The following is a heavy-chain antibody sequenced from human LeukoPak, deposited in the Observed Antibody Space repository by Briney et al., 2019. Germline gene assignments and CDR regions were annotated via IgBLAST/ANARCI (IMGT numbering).Heavy chain of an antibody. J-gene: IGHJ6*02. CDR3: ATLGDVLRLFPLISLDGMDV. CDR1: GYTFTIYG. CDR2: ISAYNGDT. D-gene: IGHD3-3*01. V-gene: IGHV1-18*01. Sequence: ASVKVPCKTSGYTFTIYGITWVRQAPGQGLEWMGWISAYNGDTNYAQRFQGRITMTTDTSTTTAYMELRSLRSDDTAVYYCATLGDVLRLFPLISLDGMDVWGQGTTVIVSS.